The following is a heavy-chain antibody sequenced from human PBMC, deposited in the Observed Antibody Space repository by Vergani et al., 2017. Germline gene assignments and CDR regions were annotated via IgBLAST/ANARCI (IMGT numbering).Heavy chain of an antibody. Sequence: EVQLVESGGGLVQPGGSLRLSCAASGFTFSSYWMSWVRQAPGKGLEWVANIKQDGREKYYVHSVKGRFTIYRDNDKNSLYLQMNSRRADDTAVYYCAGDGTYSYDSSGYYWFDDWGQGTLVTVSS. CDR1: GFTFSSYW. D-gene: IGHD3-22*01. CDR2: IKQDGREK. CDR3: AGDGTYSYDSSGYYWFDD. J-gene: IGHJ4*02. V-gene: IGHV3-7*03.